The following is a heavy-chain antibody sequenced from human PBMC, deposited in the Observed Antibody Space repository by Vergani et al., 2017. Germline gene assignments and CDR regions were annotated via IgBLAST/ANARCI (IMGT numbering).Heavy chain of an antibody. D-gene: IGHD1-26*01. J-gene: IGHJ4*02. CDR1: GFTFSTYA. CDR3: VKDAGSYENFFDS. V-gene: IGHV3-23*01. Sequence: EVQLLESGGSLKQPGGSVRLSCAASGFTFSTYAMHWVRQAPGKGLEWVSALTGGGGSTYYADSFKGRFIISRDNSRDTLYLQMNSLRTEDTATYYCVKDAGSYENFFDSWCEVTLVIVAS. CDR2: LTGGGGST.